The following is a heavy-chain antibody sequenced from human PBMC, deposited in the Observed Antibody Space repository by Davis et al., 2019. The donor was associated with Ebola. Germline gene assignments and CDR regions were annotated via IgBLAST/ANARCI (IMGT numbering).Heavy chain of an antibody. J-gene: IGHJ5*02. V-gene: IGHV5-51*01. CDR1: GYSFTSYW. D-gene: IGHD2-15*01. CDR2: IYPGDSDT. CDR3: ARLGSPHEHIVVVVAATPVGWFDP. Sequence: GESLKISCKGSGYSFTSYWIGWVRQMPGKGLEWMGIIYPGDSDTRYSPSFQGQVTIAADKSISTAYLQWSSLKASDTAMYYCARLGSPHEHIVVVVAATPVGWFDPWGQGTLVTVSS.